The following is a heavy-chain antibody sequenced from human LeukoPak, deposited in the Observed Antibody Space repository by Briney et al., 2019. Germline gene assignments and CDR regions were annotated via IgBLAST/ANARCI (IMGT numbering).Heavy chain of an antibody. J-gene: IGHJ4*02. CDR3: ARGRRELRSCLFDY. CDR1: GGSFSGYY. V-gene: IGHV4-34*01. Sequence: SETLSLTCAVYGGSFSGYYWSWLRQPPGKGLEWIGEINHSGSTNYNPSLKSRVTISVDTSKNQFSLKLSSVTAADTAVYYCARGRRELRSCLFDYWGQGTLVTVSS. CDR2: INHSGST. D-gene: IGHD1-26*01.